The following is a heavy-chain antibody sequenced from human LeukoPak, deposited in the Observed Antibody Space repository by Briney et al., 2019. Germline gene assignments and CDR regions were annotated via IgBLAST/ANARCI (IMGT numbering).Heavy chain of an antibody. Sequence: ASVKVSCKASGYTFTDYFIHWVRQAPGPGLEWMGCINPNSGATNYAQNFQGRVTMTRDTSITTAYMDLSSLRSDDTAVYYCVRDPIHNSSPSAPGTDGFDPWGQGTLVTVSS. CDR3: VRDPIHNSSPSAPGTDGFDP. CDR2: INPNSGAT. D-gene: IGHD6-13*01. CDR1: GYTFTDYF. J-gene: IGHJ5*02. V-gene: IGHV1-2*02.